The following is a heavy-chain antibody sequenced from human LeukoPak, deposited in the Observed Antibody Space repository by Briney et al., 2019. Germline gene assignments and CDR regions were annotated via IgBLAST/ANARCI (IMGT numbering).Heavy chain of an antibody. CDR3: ARTGRFGVASWFDP. D-gene: IGHD3-3*01. CDR2: IYYSGST. J-gene: IGHJ5*02. CDR1: GVSITSSSYY. Sequence: SETLSLTCTVSGVSITSSSYYWAWIRQSPGKGLEWIGSIYYSGSTYFNPSLKSRVTMSVDTSENQLSLKLTSVTAADTALYYCARTGRFGVASWFDPWGKGTLITVSS. V-gene: IGHV4-39*01.